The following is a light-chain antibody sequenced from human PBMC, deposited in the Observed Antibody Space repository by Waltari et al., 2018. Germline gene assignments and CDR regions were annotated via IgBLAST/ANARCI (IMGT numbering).Light chain of an antibody. CDR2: YDT. CDR3: QVWDDTTNSGV. Sequence: YVLTQPPSVSVAPGKAATSTCGGENIESKSVNWYQQKAGQAPVLVLFYDTDRPSGIPDRFSGSNSGNTATLTISWVEAGDEADYHCQVWDDTTNSGVFGGGTRLTVL. J-gene: IGLJ3*02. CDR1: NIESKS. V-gene: IGLV3-21*01.